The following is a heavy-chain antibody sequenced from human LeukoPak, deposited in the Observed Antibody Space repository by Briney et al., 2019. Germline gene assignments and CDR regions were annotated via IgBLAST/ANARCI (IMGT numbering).Heavy chain of an antibody. Sequence: GRSLRLSCAASGFTFSSYAMHWVRQAPGKGLEWVAVTSYDGSNKYYADSVKGRFTISRDNSKNTLYLQMNSLRAEDTAVYYCAREGPYDYGDLGAFDYWGQGTLVTVSS. CDR3: AREGPYDYGDLGAFDY. D-gene: IGHD4-17*01. CDR1: GFTFSSYA. J-gene: IGHJ4*02. V-gene: IGHV3-30*04. CDR2: TSYDGSNK.